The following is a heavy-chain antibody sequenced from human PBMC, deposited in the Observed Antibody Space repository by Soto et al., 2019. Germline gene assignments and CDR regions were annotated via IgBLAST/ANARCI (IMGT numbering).Heavy chain of an antibody. CDR1: RYTFTNYD. CDR2: MTPSSGNT. D-gene: IGHD1-7*01. Sequence: QVQLVQSGAEVRKPGASVKVSCKASRYTFTNYDINWVRQATGQVLEWMAWMTPSSGNTGNAQKFQDRVSLTRDTSISTAYMELSSLRSENTAVYYCARNYRRNGKDCFDSWGQGTLVTVSS. V-gene: IGHV1-8*02. CDR3: ARNYRRNGKDCFDS. J-gene: IGHJ5*01.